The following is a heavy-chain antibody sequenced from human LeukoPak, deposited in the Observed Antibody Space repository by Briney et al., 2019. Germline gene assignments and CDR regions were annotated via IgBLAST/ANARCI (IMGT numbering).Heavy chain of an antibody. J-gene: IGHJ4*02. D-gene: IGHD6-13*01. Sequence: GGSLRLSCAASGFTFSSYAMSWVRQAPGKGLEWVSAISGSGGSTYYADSVKGRFTISRDNSKNTLYLQMNSLRAEDTAVYYCAKVDSSSWDSGSFDYWGQGTLVTVSS. CDR1: GFTFSSYA. V-gene: IGHV3-23*01. CDR2: ISGSGGST. CDR3: AKVDSSSWDSGSFDY.